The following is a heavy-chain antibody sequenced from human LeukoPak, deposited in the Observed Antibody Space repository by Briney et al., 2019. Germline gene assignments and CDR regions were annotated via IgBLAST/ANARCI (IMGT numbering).Heavy chain of an antibody. J-gene: IGHJ6*02. CDR2: ISSSSSYI. V-gene: IGHV3-21*01. CDR1: GFTFSSYS. CDR3: ARHDYGDSYYYYYGMDV. Sequence: GGSLRLSCAASGFTFSSYSMNWVRQAPGKGLEWVSSISSSSSYIYYADSVKGRFTISRDNAKNSLYLQMNSLRAEDTAVYYCARHDYGDSYYYYYGMDVWGQGTTVTVSS. D-gene: IGHD4-17*01.